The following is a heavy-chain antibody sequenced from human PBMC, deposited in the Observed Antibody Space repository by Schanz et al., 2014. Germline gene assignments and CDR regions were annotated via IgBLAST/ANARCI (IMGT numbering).Heavy chain of an antibody. CDR2: IFYTGYT. CDR3: ARCLRNYDIMTGYNLSFDY. CDR1: GFGFDDYA. J-gene: IGHJ4*02. Sequence: VQLVESGGGVVRPGGSLRLSCAASGFGFDDYAMSWIRQPPGKGLEWIGHIFYTGYTYNNPSLGSRVTMSVDTSKNQFSRKLAFVTAADTAVYYCARCLRNYDIMTGYNLSFDYWGLGTLVTVSS. V-gene: IGHV4-59*04. D-gene: IGHD3-9*01.